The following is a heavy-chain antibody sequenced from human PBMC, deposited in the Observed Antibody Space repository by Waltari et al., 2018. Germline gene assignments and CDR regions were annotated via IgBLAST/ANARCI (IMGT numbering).Heavy chain of an antibody. CDR2: MNPNSGNT. J-gene: IGHJ2*01. CDR3: ARRPGGYWYFDL. Sequence: QEQLVQSGAEVTKPGASVKVSCKASGYPFTSYDTNWVRQATGQGLEWMGWMNPNSGNTGYAQKFQCRVTITRNTSISTAYMELSSLRSEDTAVYYCARRPGGYWYFDLWGRGTLVTVSS. CDR1: GYPFTSYD. V-gene: IGHV1-8*03. D-gene: IGHD3-10*01.